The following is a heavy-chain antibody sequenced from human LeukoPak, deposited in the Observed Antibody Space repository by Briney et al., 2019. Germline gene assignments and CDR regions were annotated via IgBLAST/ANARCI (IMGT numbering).Heavy chain of an antibody. Sequence: PSETLSLTCTVPGGSISSYYWSSIRQPPGKGLEWVGYIYYSGSTNYNPSLKSRVTISVDTSKNQFSLKLSSVTAADTAVYYCARGTYDFWSGYYHAYYFDYWGQGTLVTVSS. CDR1: GGSISSYY. CDR3: ARGTYDFWSGYYHAYYFDY. D-gene: IGHD3-3*01. J-gene: IGHJ4*02. V-gene: IGHV4-59*01. CDR2: IYYSGST.